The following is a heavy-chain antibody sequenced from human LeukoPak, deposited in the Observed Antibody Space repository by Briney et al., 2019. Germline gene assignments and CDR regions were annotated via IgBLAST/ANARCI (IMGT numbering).Heavy chain of an antibody. V-gene: IGHV3-23*01. D-gene: IGHD2-2*01. CDR2: ISGSGGST. Sequence: PGGSLRLSCAASGFTFSDYTMNWVRQAPGKGLEWVSAISGSGGSTYYADSVKGRFTISRDNSKNTLYLQMNSLRAEDTAVYYCAKRESDIVVVPAASWMDVWGKGTTVTVSS. CDR1: GFTFSDYT. J-gene: IGHJ6*04. CDR3: AKRESDIVVVPAASWMDV.